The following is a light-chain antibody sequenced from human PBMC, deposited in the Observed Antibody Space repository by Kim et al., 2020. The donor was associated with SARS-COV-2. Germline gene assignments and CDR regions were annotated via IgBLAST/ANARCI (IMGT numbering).Light chain of an antibody. Sequence: SSELTQDPAVSVALGQTVRITCQGDSLRSYYASWYQQKPGQAPVLVIYGKNNRPSGIPDRFSGSNSGNTASLTITGAQAEDEADYYCNSRDSSGNRVFGGGTQLTVL. CDR2: GKN. V-gene: IGLV3-19*01. CDR3: NSRDSSGNRV. CDR1: SLRSYY. J-gene: IGLJ2*01.